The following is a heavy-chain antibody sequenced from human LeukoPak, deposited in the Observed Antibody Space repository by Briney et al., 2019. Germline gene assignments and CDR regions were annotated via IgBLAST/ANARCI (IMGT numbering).Heavy chain of an antibody. Sequence: PGGSLRLSCAASGFTVSSNYMSWVRQAPGKGPEWVSVIYSGGSTYYADSVKGRFTISRDNSKNTLYLQMNSLRAEDTAVYYCAKTMGAIDHDYWGQGTLVTVSS. CDR2: IYSGGST. CDR3: AKTMGAIDHDY. J-gene: IGHJ4*02. D-gene: IGHD1-26*01. CDR1: GFTVSSNY. V-gene: IGHV3-66*01.